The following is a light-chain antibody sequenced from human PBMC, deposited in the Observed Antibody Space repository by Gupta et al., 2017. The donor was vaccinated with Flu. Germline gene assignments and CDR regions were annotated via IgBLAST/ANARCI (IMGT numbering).Light chain of an antibody. CDR1: SSDVGGYDY. J-gene: IGLJ1*01. Sequence: QSALTQPASVSGSSGQSITISCTGTSSDVGGYDYVSWFQQHPGIAPKLLIYEVTKRPSGVSNRFSGSKSGNTASLTISGLQAEDESDYYCSSYSTSGTLFVFGSGTKVTVL. CDR2: EVT. CDR3: SSYSTSGTLFV. V-gene: IGLV2-14*03.